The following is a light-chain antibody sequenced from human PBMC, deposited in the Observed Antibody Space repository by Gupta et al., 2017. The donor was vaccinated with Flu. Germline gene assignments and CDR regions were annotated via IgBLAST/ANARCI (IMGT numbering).Light chain of an antibody. CDR1: SGSVSTSYY. J-gene: IGLJ3*02. V-gene: IGLV8-61*01. CDR3: VPDMGSGCWV. CDR2: STN. Sequence: QPVVTQEPSFSVSPGGTVTLTCGLSSGSVSTSYYPSWYQQTPGQAPRTLIYSTNTSSSGVPDRFSGSNGGTTAALTITVAEADEESDYYCVPDMGSGCWVFGGGTKLTVL.